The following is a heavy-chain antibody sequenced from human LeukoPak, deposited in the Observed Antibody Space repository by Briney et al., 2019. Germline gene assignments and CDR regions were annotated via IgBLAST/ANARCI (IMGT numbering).Heavy chain of an antibody. V-gene: IGHV4-59*11. Sequence: SETLSLTCAVSGDSISSHYWSWIRQPPGKGLEWIGYIDYSGGTNYNPSLKSRVTISVDTSKNQFSLNLSSVTAADTAVYYCGRGHYYDTSGDYWGQGTLVTVSS. CDR1: GDSISSHY. CDR3: GRGHYYDTSGDY. D-gene: IGHD3-22*01. J-gene: IGHJ4*02. CDR2: IDYSGGT.